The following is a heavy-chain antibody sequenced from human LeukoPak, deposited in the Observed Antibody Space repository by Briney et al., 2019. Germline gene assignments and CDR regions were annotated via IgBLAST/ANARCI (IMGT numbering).Heavy chain of an antibody. CDR2: IYYSGST. CDR3: ARDGGSGSYYKEDYYMDV. D-gene: IGHD3-10*01. CDR1: GGSISSYY. Sequence: PSETLSLTCTVSGGSISSYYWSWIRQPPGKGLEWLGYIYYSGSTNYNPSLKSRVTISVDTSKNQFSLKLSSVTAADTAVYYCARDGGSGSYYKEDYYMDVWGKGTTVTISS. V-gene: IGHV4-59*01. J-gene: IGHJ6*03.